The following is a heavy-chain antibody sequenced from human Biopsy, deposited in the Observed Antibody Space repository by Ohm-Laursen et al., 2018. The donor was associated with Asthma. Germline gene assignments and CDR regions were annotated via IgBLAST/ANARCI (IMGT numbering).Heavy chain of an antibody. J-gene: IGHJ4*02. V-gene: IGHV5-51*04. CDR2: IFAANSET. D-gene: IGHD1-7*01. CDR3: ARFIDGTFFVDY. CDR1: GYTFSDSW. Sequence: GESLRISCKASGYTFSDSWVGWGRQMPGKGLEWMGIIFAANSETKYSPSFQGQVTISADMPISTAFLQWSSLKASDTAIYYCARFIDGTFFVDYWGQGTLVTVSS.